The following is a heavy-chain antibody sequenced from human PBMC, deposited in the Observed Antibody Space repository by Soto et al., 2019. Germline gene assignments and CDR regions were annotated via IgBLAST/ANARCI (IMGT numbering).Heavy chain of an antibody. V-gene: IGHV5-10-1*01. CDR1: GYSSTSYW. CDR2: IDPSDSYT. CDR3: ARRPVAATPHYYYYGMDV. D-gene: IGHD2-15*01. Sequence: PGESLKISCKGSGYSSTSYWISWVRQMPGKGLEWMGRIDPSDSYTNYSPSFQGHVTISADKSISTAYLQWSSLKASDTAMYYCARRPVAATPHYYYYGMDVWGQGTTVTVSS. J-gene: IGHJ6*02.